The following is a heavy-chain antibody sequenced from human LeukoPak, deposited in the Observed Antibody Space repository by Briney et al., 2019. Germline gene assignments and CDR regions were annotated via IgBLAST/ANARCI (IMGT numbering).Heavy chain of an antibody. V-gene: IGHV1-69*06. CDR2: IIPIFGTA. Sequence: LVKVSCKASGGTFSSYAISWVRQAPGQGLEWMGGIIPIFGTANYAQKFQGRVTITADKSTSTAYMELSSLRSEDTAVYYCAGSSGWYPTHYFDYWGQGTLVTVSS. CDR3: AGSSGWYPTHYFDY. J-gene: IGHJ4*02. D-gene: IGHD6-19*01. CDR1: GGTFSSYA.